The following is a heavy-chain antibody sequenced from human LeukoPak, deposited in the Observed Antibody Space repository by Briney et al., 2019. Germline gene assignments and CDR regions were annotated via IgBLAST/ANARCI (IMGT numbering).Heavy chain of an antibody. V-gene: IGHV3-21*01. CDR3: ARIDHYDFWSRGEVDY. Sequence: PGGSLRLSCAASGFTFSSYSMNWVRQAPGKGLEWVSSISSSSIYIYYADSVKGRFTISRDNAKNSLYLQMNSLRAEDTAVYYCARIDHYDFWSRGEVDYWGQGTLVTVSS. D-gene: IGHD3-3*01. CDR2: ISSSSIYI. J-gene: IGHJ4*02. CDR1: GFTFSSYS.